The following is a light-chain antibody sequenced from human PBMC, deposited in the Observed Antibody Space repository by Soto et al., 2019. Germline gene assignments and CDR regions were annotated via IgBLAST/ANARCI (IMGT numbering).Light chain of an antibody. V-gene: IGKV1-8*01. J-gene: IGKJ2*01. CDR2: AAS. CDR3: QHYYNYPYS. Sequence: AIRVTQSPSSLSASTGDRVTVTCRASQIVGSYLAWYQQKPGAAPKLLIYAASTLHIGVPSRFTGSGYGTDFTLTISCLQSEDFATYYCQHYYNYPYSFGQGTKVDIK. CDR1: QIVGSY.